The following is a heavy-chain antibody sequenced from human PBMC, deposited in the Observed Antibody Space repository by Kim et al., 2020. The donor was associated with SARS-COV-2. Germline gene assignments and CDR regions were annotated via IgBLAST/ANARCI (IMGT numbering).Heavy chain of an antibody. Sequence: RFTISRDNSKNTLYLQMNSLRAEDTAVYYCAKGWQMRDIVVVPAAVPFDPWGQGTLVTVSS. V-gene: IGHV3-30*02. CDR3: AKGWQMRDIVVVPAAVPFDP. D-gene: IGHD2-2*01. J-gene: IGHJ5*02.